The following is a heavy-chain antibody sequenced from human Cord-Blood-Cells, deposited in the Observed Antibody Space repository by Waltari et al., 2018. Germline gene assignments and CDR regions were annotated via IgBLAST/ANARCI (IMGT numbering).Heavy chain of an antibody. J-gene: IGHJ4*02. V-gene: IGHV1-8*01. Sequence: QVQLVQSGAEVTQPGASVQVSCTASGYTFTSYDINCVRQPTGHRLEWMGWMNPNSGNTGYAQKFQGRVTMTRNTSISTAYMELSSLRSEDTAVYYCARGQKGYYDFWSGYYYFDYWGQGTLVTVSS. D-gene: IGHD3-3*01. CDR1: GYTFTSYD. CDR3: ARGQKGYYDFWSGYYYFDY. CDR2: MNPNSGNT.